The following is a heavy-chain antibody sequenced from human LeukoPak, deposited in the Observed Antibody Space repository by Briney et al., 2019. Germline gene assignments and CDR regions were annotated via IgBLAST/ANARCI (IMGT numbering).Heavy chain of an antibody. V-gene: IGHV4-34*01. Sequence: KPSETLSLTCAVYGGSFSGYYWSWIRQPPGKGLEWIGEINHSGSTNYNPSLKSRVTIPVDTSKNQFSLKLSSVTAADTAVYYCARVPHDSSGYNYWGQGTLVTVSS. CDR2: INHSGST. CDR3: ARVPHDSSGYNY. J-gene: IGHJ4*02. D-gene: IGHD3-22*01. CDR1: GGSFSGYY.